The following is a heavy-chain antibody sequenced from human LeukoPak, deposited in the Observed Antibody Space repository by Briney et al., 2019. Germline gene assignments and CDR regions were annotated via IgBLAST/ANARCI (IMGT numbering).Heavy chain of an antibody. CDR3: AKAMDSSSVSYMDV. CDR1: GYTFANYY. CDR2: INPSGGST. Sequence: ASVKVSCKASGYTFANYYMHWVRQALGQGLEWMGIINPSGGSTGYAQNFQGRVTMTRDMSTSIVYMELSSVRSEDTAVYYCAKAMDSSSVSYMDVWGKGTTVTVSS. J-gene: IGHJ6*03. D-gene: IGHD6-6*01. V-gene: IGHV1-46*01.